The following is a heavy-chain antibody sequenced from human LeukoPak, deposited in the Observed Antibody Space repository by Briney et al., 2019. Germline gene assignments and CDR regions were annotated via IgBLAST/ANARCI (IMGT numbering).Heavy chain of an antibody. V-gene: IGHV1-8*01. Sequence: ASVKVSCKASGYTFTSYDINWVRQATGQGLEWMGWMNPNSGNTGYAQKFQGRVTMTRNTSISTAYMELSSLRSEDTAVYYCARTSLSVVAATYSYYYYMDVWGKGTTVTISS. CDR1: GYTFTSYD. CDR2: MNPNSGNT. CDR3: ARTSLSVVAATYSYYYYMDV. J-gene: IGHJ6*03. D-gene: IGHD2-15*01.